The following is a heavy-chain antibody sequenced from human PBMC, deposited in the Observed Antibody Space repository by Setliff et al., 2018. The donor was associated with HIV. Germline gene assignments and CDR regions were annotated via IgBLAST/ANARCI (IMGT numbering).Heavy chain of an antibody. J-gene: IGHJ6*04. CDR3: TRRGADSYYPRPLDV. Sequence: PSETLSLTCTVSGGSISSDAYYWGWIRQPPGKGLEWIGTITHSGSANYNPSLKSRVTISVDTSKNQFSLRLNSVTAADTAIYYCTRRGADSYYPRPLDVWGKGTTVTVSS. V-gene: IGHV4-39*07. CDR2: ITHSGSA. D-gene: IGHD3-10*01. CDR1: GGSISSDAYY.